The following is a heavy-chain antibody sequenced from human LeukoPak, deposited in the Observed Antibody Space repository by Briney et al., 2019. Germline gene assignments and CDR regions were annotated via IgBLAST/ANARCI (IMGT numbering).Heavy chain of an antibody. CDR1: GGSFSGYY. CDR3: ARENPAYYDFWSGSYAFDI. D-gene: IGHD3-3*01. CDR2: INHSGST. V-gene: IGHV4-34*01. J-gene: IGHJ3*02. Sequence: SETLSLTCAVYGGSFSGYYWSWVRQPPGKGLEWIGEINHSGSTNYNPSLKSRVTISVDTSKNQFSLKLSSVTAADTAVYYCARENPAYYDFWSGSYAFDIWGQGTMVTVSS.